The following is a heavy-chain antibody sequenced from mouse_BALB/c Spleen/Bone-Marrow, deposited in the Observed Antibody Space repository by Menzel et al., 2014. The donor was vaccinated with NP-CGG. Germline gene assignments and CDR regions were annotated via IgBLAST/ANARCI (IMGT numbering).Heavy chain of an antibody. CDR3: ARRSTTVVATDY. J-gene: IGHJ2*01. V-gene: IGHV1-9*01. D-gene: IGHD1-1*01. CDR1: GYTFSRYW. CDR2: ILPGSGST. Sequence: VKLQESGAELMKPGASVKISCKATGYTFSRYWIEWVKQRPGHGLEWIGEILPGSGSTNYNEKFKSKATLTVDKSSSTAYMRLSSLTSEDSAVYYCARRSTTVVATDYWGQGTTLTVSS.